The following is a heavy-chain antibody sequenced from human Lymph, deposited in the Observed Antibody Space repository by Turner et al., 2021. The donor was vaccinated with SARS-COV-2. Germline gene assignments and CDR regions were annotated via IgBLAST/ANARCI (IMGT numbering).Heavy chain of an antibody. V-gene: IGHV4-30-4*01. Sequence: QVPLQESGPGLAEPSQTLSLTCPLSGGSLSSGDYYWRWIRQPPGKGLECVGYIYYRGSTYYNPSLKSRVTTSEDTTKNQFSMKLSSVAAADTVEYYGARVVVLRRAYFDYWGQGTLVTVSS. CDR3: ARVVVLRRAYFDY. D-gene: IGHD2-8*01. J-gene: IGHJ4*02. CDR1: GGSLSSGDYY. CDR2: IYYRGST.